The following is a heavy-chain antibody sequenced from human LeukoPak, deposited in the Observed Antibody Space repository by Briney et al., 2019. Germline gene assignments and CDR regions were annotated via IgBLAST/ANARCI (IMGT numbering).Heavy chain of an antibody. CDR2: INPNSGGT. CDR1: GYTFTGYY. J-gene: IGHJ4*02. V-gene: IGHV1-2*06. D-gene: IGHD6-19*01. Sequence: ASVKVSCKASGYTFTGYYMHWVRQAPGQGLEWMGRINPNSGGTNYAQKFQGRVTMTRDTSISTAYMELSRLRSDDTAVYYCARSRRSYSNGWFNANDYWGQGTLVTVSS. CDR3: ARSRRSYSNGWFNANDY.